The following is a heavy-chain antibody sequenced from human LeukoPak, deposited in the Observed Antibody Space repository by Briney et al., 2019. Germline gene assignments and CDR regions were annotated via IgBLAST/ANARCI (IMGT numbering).Heavy chain of an antibody. Sequence: GSSVKVSCKASGGTFSSYTISWVRQAPGQGLEWMGRIIPILGIANYAQKFQGRVTITADKSTSTAYMELSSLRSEDMAVYYCARDQYCTNGVCQWYFDLWGRGTLVTVSS. CDR3: ARDQYCTNGVCQWYFDL. CDR2: IIPILGIA. D-gene: IGHD2-8*01. J-gene: IGHJ2*01. V-gene: IGHV1-69*04. CDR1: GGTFSSYT.